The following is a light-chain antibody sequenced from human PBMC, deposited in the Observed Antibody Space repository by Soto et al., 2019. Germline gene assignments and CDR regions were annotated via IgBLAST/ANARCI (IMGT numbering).Light chain of an antibody. CDR2: DVS. Sequence: QSALTQPRSVSGSPGQSVTISCTGTSSDVGTYNYVSWYQQHPGKAPKVMIYDVSERPSGVPVRFSGSKSGNTASLTISGLQAEDEADIYCCSYAGSPRYVFGTGTKLTVL. CDR1: SSDVGTYNY. J-gene: IGLJ1*01. V-gene: IGLV2-11*01. CDR3: CSYAGSPRYV.